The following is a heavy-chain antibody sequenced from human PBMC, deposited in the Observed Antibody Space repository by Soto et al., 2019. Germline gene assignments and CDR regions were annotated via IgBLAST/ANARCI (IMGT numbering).Heavy chain of an antibody. CDR1: GFTFSSYG. Sequence: PGGSLRLSCAAFGFTFSSYGMHWVRQAPGKGLEWVAVIWYDGSNKYYADSVKGRFTISRDNSKNTLYLQMNSLRAEDTAVYYCARDLAPPLGATLYDYWGQGTLVTVSS. J-gene: IGHJ4*02. CDR3: ARDLAPPLGATLYDY. V-gene: IGHV3-33*01. D-gene: IGHD1-26*01. CDR2: IWYDGSNK.